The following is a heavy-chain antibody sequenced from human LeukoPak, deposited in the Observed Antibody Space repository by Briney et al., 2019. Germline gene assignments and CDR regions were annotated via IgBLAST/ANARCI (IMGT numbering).Heavy chain of an antibody. CDR2: INSDGSWT. CDR1: GNYW. J-gene: IGHJ4*02. Sequence: GGPLRLSCAASGNYWMHWVRQVPGKGLVWVSHINSDGSWTSYADSVKGRFTISKDNAKNTVYLQMNSLRAEDTAVYYCVSFYETYWGRGTLVTVSS. CDR3: VSFYETY. D-gene: IGHD2/OR15-2a*01. V-gene: IGHV3-74*01.